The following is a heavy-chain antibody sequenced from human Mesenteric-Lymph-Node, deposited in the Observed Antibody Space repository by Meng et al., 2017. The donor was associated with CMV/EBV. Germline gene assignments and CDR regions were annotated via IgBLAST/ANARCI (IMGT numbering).Heavy chain of an antibody. D-gene: IGHD5-18*01. CDR1: GGSISSYY. V-gene: IGHV4-59*01. J-gene: IGHJ6*02. CDR3: ARGPMVKDYYYGMDV. Sequence: SETLSLTCTVSGGSISSYYWSWIRQPPGNGLEWIGYIHYSGSTNYNPSLKSRVTISVDTSKNQFSLKLSSVTAADTAVYYCARGPMVKDYYYGMDVWGQGTTVTVSS. CDR2: IHYSGST.